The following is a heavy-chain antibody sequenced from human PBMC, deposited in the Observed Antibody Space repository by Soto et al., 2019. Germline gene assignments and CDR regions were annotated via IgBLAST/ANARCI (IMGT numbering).Heavy chain of an antibody. CDR3: AKHDSSVTSWFDF. D-gene: IGHD3-22*01. V-gene: IGHV3-23*01. J-gene: IGHJ4*02. CDR2: ISGSGGTI. Sequence: EVRLLQSGGGLEQPGGPLRLSCAASGFSFNNFAMSWVRLAPGKGLEWVSGISGSGGTIYYADSVKGRITISRDNSKNTLYLQINSLRAEDTALYYCAKHDSSVTSWFDFWGQGTLVTVSS. CDR1: GFSFNNFA.